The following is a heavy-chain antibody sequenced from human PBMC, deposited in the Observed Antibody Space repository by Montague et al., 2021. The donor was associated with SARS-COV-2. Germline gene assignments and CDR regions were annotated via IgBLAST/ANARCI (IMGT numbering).Heavy chain of an antibody. V-gene: IGHV3-53*01. CDR3: ARDNYYGSGRSY. CDR2: IYSGGST. J-gene: IGHJ4*02. CDR1: GFTVSSNY. Sequence: SLRLSCAASGFTVSSNYMNWVRQAPGKGLEWVSVIYSGGSTYYADSGKGRFTISRDNSKNTLYLQMNSLRAEDTAVYYCARDNYYGSGRSYWGQGTLVTVSS. D-gene: IGHD3-10*01.